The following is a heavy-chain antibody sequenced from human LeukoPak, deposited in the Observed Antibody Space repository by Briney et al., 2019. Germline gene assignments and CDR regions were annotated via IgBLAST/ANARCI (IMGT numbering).Heavy chain of an antibody. CDR1: GYSISSDYF. Sequence: SETLSLTCTVSGYSISSDYFWGWIRQPPGKGLEWIGSIYHTGSTFYNSSLKSRVTISVDTSKNQFSLKLNSVTAADTAVYYCVTVVGRTTATTAYWGQGTLVTVSS. J-gene: IGHJ4*02. V-gene: IGHV4-38-2*02. CDR3: VTVVGRTTATTAY. D-gene: IGHD1-1*01. CDR2: IYHTGST.